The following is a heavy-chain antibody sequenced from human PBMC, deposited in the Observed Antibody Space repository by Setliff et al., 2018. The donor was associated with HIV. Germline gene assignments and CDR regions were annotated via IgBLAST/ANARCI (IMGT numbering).Heavy chain of an antibody. CDR1: GFSFTNAW. CDR3: TAVREG. J-gene: IGHJ4*02. Sequence: PGGSLRLSCAASGFSFTNAWMSWVRQAPGKGLEWVGRIKSKADGGATDYAAPVKGRFTISRDDSKNTLYLQLNSLKTEDTALYYRTAVREGWGQGTLVTVSS. V-gene: IGHV3-15*01. D-gene: IGHD1-26*01. CDR2: IKSKADGGAT.